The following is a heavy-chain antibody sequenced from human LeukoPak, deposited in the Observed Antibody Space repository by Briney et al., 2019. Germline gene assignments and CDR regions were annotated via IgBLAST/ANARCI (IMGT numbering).Heavy chain of an antibody. CDR2: IGPSGSYG. D-gene: IGHD6-19*01. CDR1: KLTFSTYS. V-gene: IGHV3-21*01. Sequence: GGSLRLSCAASKLTFSTYSMHWARQAPGKGLKWVSSIGPSGSYGYYADSVKGRFTISRDNARNSLFLQMNSLRAEDTALYYCVRQTQSSGLEYWGQGTLVTVPS. CDR3: VRQTQSSGLEY. J-gene: IGHJ4*02.